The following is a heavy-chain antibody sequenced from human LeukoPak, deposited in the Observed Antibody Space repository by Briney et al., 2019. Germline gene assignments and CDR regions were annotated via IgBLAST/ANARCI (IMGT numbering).Heavy chain of an antibody. Sequence: SETLSLTCAVSGGSISSYYWSWIRQPPGKGLEWIGYIYYSGSTNYNPSLKSRVTISVDTSKNQFSLKLSSVTAADTAVYYCARDRNALWFGESTYYYGMDVWGQGTTVTVSS. D-gene: IGHD3-10*01. CDR1: GGSISSYY. V-gene: IGHV4-59*01. CDR3: ARDRNALWFGESTYYYGMDV. J-gene: IGHJ6*02. CDR2: IYYSGST.